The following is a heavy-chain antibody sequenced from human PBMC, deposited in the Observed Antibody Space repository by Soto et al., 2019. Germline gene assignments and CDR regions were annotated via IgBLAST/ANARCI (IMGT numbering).Heavy chain of an antibody. D-gene: IGHD3-3*01. CDR3: AKDPFTAQYYDFWSGSYFDY. CDR1: GFTFSSYS. J-gene: IGHJ4*02. V-gene: IGHV3-48*01. Sequence: PGGSLRLSCAASGFTFSSYSMNWVRQAPGKGLEWVSYISSSSSTIYYADSVKGRFTISRDNAKNSLYLQMNSLRAEDTAVYYCAKDPFTAQYYDFWSGSYFDYWGQGTLDTVSS. CDR2: ISSSSSTI.